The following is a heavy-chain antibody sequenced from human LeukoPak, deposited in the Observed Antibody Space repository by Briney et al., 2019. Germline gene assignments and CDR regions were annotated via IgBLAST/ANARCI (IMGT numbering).Heavy chain of an antibody. CDR1: GFIFSGYA. D-gene: IGHD6-13*01. Sequence: GGSLRLSCAASGFIFSGYAMSWVRQAPGKGLEWVSPISGSGDTTYYADSVKGRFTISRDNSKNTLYLQMNSLRAEDTAVYYCAKDSAYSSRWYSSFDHWGQGTLVTVSS. CDR3: AKDSAYSSRWYSSFDH. J-gene: IGHJ4*02. CDR2: ISGSGDTT. V-gene: IGHV3-23*01.